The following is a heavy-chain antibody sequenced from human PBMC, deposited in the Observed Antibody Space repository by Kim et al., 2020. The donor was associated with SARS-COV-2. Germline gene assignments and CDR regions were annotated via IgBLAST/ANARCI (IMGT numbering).Heavy chain of an antibody. CDR3: ATAYALTVEPPAY. D-gene: IGHD6-19*01. J-gene: IGHJ4*02. Sequence: PGKGLEWMGGFDPEDGETIYAQKCQGRVTMTEDTSTDTAYMELSSLRSEDTAVYYCATAYALTVEPPAYWGQGTLVTVSS. CDR2: FDPEDGET. V-gene: IGHV1-24*01.